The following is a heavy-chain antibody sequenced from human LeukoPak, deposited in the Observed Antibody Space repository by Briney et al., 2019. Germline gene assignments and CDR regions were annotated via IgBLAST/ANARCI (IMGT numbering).Heavy chain of an antibody. CDR2: IYYSGST. CDR1: GGSISSYY. V-gene: IGHV4-59*01. CDR3: ARVARGYSFDY. Sequence: PSETLSLTCTVSGGSISSYYWSWIRQPPGKGLEWIGYIYYSGSTNYNPSLKSRVTISVDTSKNQFSLKLSYVTAADTAVYYCARVARGYSFDYWGQGTLVTVSS. D-gene: IGHD4-23*01. J-gene: IGHJ4*02.